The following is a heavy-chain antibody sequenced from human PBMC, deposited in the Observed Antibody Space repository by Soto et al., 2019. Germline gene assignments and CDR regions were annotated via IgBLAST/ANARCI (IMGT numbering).Heavy chain of an antibody. CDR2: IYWNDDK. Sequence: KESGPTLVKPPETLTLTCTVSGFPLSARGVGVGWIRQPPGKALEWLAIIYWNDDKRYSPSLKSRLTITKDTSKNQVILTMTNTDPVDTAKYYCAHSPWGAAPDYWGQGTLVTVSS. V-gene: IGHV2-5*01. CDR1: GFPLSARGVG. D-gene: IGHD3-16*01. CDR3: AHSPWGAAPDY. J-gene: IGHJ4*02.